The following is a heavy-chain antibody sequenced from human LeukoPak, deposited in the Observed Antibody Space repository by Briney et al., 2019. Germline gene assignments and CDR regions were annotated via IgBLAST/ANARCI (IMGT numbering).Heavy chain of an antibody. V-gene: IGHV1-2*02. Sequence: ASVKVSCKSSGYTFTDYHMHWVRQAPGQGLEWMGWVDLKSGGTRYAQKFQDRVTMTRDTSISVGYMELRRLTSDDTAVYYCGRDSTPAIGSYFDFWGQGTLVTV. J-gene: IGHJ4*02. CDR1: GYTFTDYH. CDR2: VDLKSGGT. D-gene: IGHD2-2*01. CDR3: GRDSTPAIGSYFDF.